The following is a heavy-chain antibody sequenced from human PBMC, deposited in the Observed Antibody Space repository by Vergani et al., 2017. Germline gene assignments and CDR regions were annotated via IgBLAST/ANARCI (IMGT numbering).Heavy chain of an antibody. Sequence: VQLVESGGGLVQPGRSLRLSCTASGFTFGDYAMSWVRQAPGKGLEWVAVISYDGSNKYYADSVKGRFTISRDNSKNTLYLQMNSLRAEDTAVYYCARDDYGDVWGQGTLVTVSS. V-gene: IGHV3-30-3*01. D-gene: IGHD4-17*01. CDR2: ISYDGSNK. CDR1: GFTFGDYA. J-gene: IGHJ4*02. CDR3: ARDDYGDV.